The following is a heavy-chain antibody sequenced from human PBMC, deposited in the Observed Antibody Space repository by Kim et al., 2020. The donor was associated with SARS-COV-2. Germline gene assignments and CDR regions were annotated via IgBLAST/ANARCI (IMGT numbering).Heavy chain of an antibody. J-gene: IGHJ4*02. D-gene: IGHD1-26*01. Sequence: GGSLRLSCAASGFTFSSYAMHWVRQAPGKGLEWVAVISYDGSNKYYADSVKGRFTISRDNSKNTLYLQMNSLRAEDTAVYYCARERWELTPYFDYWGQG. CDR1: GFTFSSYA. CDR2: ISYDGSNK. CDR3: ARERWELTPYFDY. V-gene: IGHV3-30*04.